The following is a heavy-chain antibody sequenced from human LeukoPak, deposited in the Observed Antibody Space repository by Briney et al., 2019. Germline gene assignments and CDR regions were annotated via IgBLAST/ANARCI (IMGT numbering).Heavy chain of an antibody. D-gene: IGHD5-18*01. J-gene: IGHJ4*02. CDR3: ARGRRGYSYVC. CDR2: TNHSGST. CDR1: GFTFSNYA. Sequence: GSLRLSCAASGFTFSNYAMSWVRQAPGKGLEWIGETNHSGSTNYNPSLKSRVTISVDTSKNQFSLKLSSVTAADTAVYYCARGRRGYSYVCWGQGTLVTVSS. V-gene: IGHV4-34*01.